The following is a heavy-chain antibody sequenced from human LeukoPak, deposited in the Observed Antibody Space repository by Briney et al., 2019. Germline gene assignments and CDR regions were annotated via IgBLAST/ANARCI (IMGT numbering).Heavy chain of an antibody. CDR1: GFTFSSYG. V-gene: IGHV3-30*03. CDR2: ISYDGSNK. Sequence: PGGSLRLSCAASGFTFSSYGMHWVRQAPGKGLEWVAVISYDGSNKYYADSVKGRFTISRDNAGDSLSLQMNGLRAEDTAVYYCARPRNRGTQGEGKGVFDIWGQGTMVTVSS. J-gene: IGHJ3*02. D-gene: IGHD3-10*01. CDR3: ARPRNRGTQGEGKGVFDI.